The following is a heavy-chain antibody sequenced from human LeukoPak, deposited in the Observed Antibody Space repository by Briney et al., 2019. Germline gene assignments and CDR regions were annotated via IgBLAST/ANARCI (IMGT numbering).Heavy chain of an antibody. D-gene: IGHD3-10*01. CDR2: IYYIGST. V-gene: IGHV4-61*05. J-gene: IGHJ4*02. CDR1: GGSISSSSYY. Sequence: SETLSLTCTVSGGSISSSSYYWSWIRQPPGKGLEWIGYIYYIGSTNYNPSLKSRVTISVDTSKNQFSLKVSSVTAADTAVYYCARHAGIGDYFDYWGQGTLVTVSS. CDR3: ARHAGIGDYFDY.